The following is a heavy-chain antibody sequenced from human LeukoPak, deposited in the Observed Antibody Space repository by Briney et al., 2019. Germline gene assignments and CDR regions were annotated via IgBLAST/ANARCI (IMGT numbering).Heavy chain of an antibody. CDR2: INANSGGT. CDR3: ARDKGAAMVRVGFDP. D-gene: IGHD5-18*01. J-gene: IGHJ5*02. Sequence: ASVKVSCKAYGYTFTGYYKHWVRQAPGQGLEWMGWINANSGGTNYAQKFQGRVTMTRDTSISTVYMELSRLRSDDTAVYYCARDKGAAMVRVGFDPWGQGTLVTVSS. V-gene: IGHV1-2*02. CDR1: GYTFTGYY.